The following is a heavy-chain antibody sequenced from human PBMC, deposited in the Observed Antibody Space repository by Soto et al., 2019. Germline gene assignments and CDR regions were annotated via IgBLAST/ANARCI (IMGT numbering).Heavy chain of an antibody. CDR2: IRSKAYGGTT. V-gene: IGHV3-49*03. CDR3: TRLAVAGTPLTGYYYYGMDV. CDR1: GFTFGDYA. J-gene: IGHJ6*02. D-gene: IGHD6-19*01. Sequence: HPGGSLRLSCTASGFTFGDYAMSWLRQAPGKGLEWVGFIRSKAYGGTTEYAASVKGRFTISRDDSKSIAYLQMNSLKTEDTAVYYCTRLAVAGTPLTGYYYYGMDVWGQGTTVTVSS.